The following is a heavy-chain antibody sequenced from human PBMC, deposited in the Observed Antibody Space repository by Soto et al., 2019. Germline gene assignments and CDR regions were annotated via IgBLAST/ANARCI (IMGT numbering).Heavy chain of an antibody. CDR2: IYYSGST. CDR1: GGSVSSGNYY. Sequence: SETLSLTCTASGGSVSSGNYYWSWIRQPPGKGLEWIGYIYYSGSTNYNPSLKSRVTISVDTSKNQFSLKLSSVTAADTAVYYCARRAYSSGWDNWFDPWGQGTLVTVSS. CDR3: ARRAYSSGWDNWFDP. V-gene: IGHV4-61*01. J-gene: IGHJ5*02. D-gene: IGHD6-19*01.